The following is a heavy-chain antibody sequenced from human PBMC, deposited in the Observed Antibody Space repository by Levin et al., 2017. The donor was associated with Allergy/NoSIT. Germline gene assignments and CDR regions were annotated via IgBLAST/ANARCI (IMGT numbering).Heavy chain of an antibody. CDR2: INRDGSST. CDR1: GFTFSRYW. D-gene: IGHD3-10*01. Sequence: GESLKISCAASGFTFSRYWMHWVRQAPGKGLVWVSRINRDGSSTNYADSVKGRFTISRDNADNTLYLQMNSLRAEDTAVYYCARMTMVRGVNTNPFDYWGQGTLVTVSS. V-gene: IGHV3-74*01. CDR3: ARMTMVRGVNTNPFDY. J-gene: IGHJ4*02.